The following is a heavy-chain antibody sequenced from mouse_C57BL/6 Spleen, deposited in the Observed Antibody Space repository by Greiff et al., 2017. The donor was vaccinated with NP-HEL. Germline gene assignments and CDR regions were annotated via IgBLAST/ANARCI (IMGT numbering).Heavy chain of an antibody. CDR2: IDPSDSYT. CDR3: ARRPHYYGSSPSYFDY. J-gene: IGHJ2*01. D-gene: IGHD1-1*01. CDR1: GYTFTSYW. V-gene: IGHV1-50*01. Sequence: QVQLQQPGAELVKPGASVKLSCKASGYTFTSYWMQWVKQRPGQGLEWIGEIDPSDSYTNYNQKFKGKATLTVDTSSSTAYMQLSSLTSEDSAVYYCARRPHYYGSSPSYFDYWGQGTTLTVSS.